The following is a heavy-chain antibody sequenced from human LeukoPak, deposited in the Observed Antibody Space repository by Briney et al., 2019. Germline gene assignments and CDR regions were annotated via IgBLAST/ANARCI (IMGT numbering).Heavy chain of an antibody. CDR2: ISYDGSNK. V-gene: IGHV3-30*18. Sequence: GRSLRLSCAASGFTFSSYGMHLVRQAPGKGLEWVAVISYDGSNKYYADSVKGRFTISRDNSKNTLYLQMNSLRAEDTAVYCCAKDLGLVPYYYGMDVWGQGTTVTVSS. CDR1: GFTFSSYG. CDR3: AKDLGLVPYYYGMDV. J-gene: IGHJ6*02. D-gene: IGHD3/OR15-3a*01.